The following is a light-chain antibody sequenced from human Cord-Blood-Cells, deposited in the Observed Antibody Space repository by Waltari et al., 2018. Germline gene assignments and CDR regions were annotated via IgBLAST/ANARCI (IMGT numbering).Light chain of an antibody. CDR1: NSDVGGSNY. V-gene: IGLV2-14*03. CDR2: DVS. Sequence: QSALTQPASVSGSPGQSINISCTGTNSDVGGSNYVSWYQHHPGKAPKLMIYDVSNRPSGFSNRFSGSKAGNTASLTISGLQAEDEADYYCSSYTSSSTLVFGTGTKVTVL. J-gene: IGLJ1*01. CDR3: SSYTSSSTLV.